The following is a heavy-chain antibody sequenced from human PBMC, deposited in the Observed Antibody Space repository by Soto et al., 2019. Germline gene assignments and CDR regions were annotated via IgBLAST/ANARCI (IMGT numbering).Heavy chain of an antibody. D-gene: IGHD3-22*01. J-gene: IGHJ3*02. CDR3: AKDRLYDSAGYYYDGTFDI. CDR2: VSGSTGST. CDR1: GLTFSAYA. V-gene: IGHV3-23*01. Sequence: EVQVLEPGGDLVQPGGSLRLSCTASGLTFSAYAMTWVRQAPGKGLAWVSTVSGSTGSTYYADSVKGRFTLSRDNSKNTLYLQMNSLRGEDTAVYFCAKDRLYDSAGYYYDGTFDIWGQGTMVTVSS.